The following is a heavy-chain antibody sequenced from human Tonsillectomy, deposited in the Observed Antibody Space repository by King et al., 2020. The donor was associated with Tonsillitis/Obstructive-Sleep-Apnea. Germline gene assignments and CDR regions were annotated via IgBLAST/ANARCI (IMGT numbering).Heavy chain of an antibody. Sequence: QLQESGPGLVKPSETLSLTCTVSGGSIRGFYWSRIRQPPGKGLECIGYISYSGTTNYNPSLKSRVTISVDTSKNQFSLKLSSVTAADTAVYYCAREGAVMNGFDIWGQGTMVTVSS. CDR3: AREGAVMNGFDI. CDR2: ISYSGTT. J-gene: IGHJ3*02. CDR1: GGSIRGFY. V-gene: IGHV4-59*01. D-gene: IGHD2-8*01.